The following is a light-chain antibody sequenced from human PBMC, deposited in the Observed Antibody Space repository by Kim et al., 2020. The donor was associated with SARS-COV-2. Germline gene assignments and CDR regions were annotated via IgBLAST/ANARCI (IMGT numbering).Light chain of an antibody. J-gene: IGKJ1*01. CDR2: DAS. CDR3: QQYTDYSPWT. CDR1: QNIITL. V-gene: IGKV1-5*01. Sequence: GDRVTITCRASQNIITLLAWYQQQPGKVPKLLIYDASILEGGVPSRFSGSRSGTEFTLTVSSLQPDDFATYYCQQYTDYSPWTFGQGTKVDIK.